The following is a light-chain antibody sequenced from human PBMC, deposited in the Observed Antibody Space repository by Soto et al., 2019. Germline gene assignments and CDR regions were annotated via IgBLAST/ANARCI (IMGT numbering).Light chain of an antibody. J-gene: IGKJ4*01. CDR1: QSISTY. CDR3: QQIYSAPLT. V-gene: IGKV1-39*01. Sequence: DIQMTQSPSSLSASVGDRVTITCRASQSISTYLIWYQQKPGKAPKLLIYATSSLQSGVPSRFSGSGSGTEFTLSISSLQPEDFATYFWQQIYSAPLTLGGWTKVEIK. CDR2: ATS.